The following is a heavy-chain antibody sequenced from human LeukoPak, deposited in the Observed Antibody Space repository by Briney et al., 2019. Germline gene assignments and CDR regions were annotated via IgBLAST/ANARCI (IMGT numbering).Heavy chain of an antibody. CDR3: AKDLKEAPGGY. CDR2: ISWNSGSI. J-gene: IGHJ4*02. V-gene: IGHV3-9*01. CDR1: GFTFDDYA. Sequence: GGSLRLSCAASGFTFDDYAMHWVRQAPGKGLEWVSGISWNSGSIGYADSVKGRFTISRDNAKNSLYLQMNSLRAEDTAVYYCAKDLKEAPGGYWGQGTLVTVSP.